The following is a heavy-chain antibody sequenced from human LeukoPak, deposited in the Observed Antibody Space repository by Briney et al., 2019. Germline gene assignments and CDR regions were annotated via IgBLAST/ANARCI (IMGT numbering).Heavy chain of an antibody. D-gene: IGHD3-16*02. CDR1: GFTFSDYY. CDR3: ARVSYYDYVWGSYRYGPFDY. V-gene: IGHV3-11*01. J-gene: IGHJ4*02. Sequence: GGSLRLSCAASGFTFSDYYMSWIRQAPGKGLEWASYISSSGSTIYYADSVKGRFTISRDNAKNSLYLQMNSLRAEDTAVYYCARVSYYDYVWGSYRYGPFDYWGQGTLVTVSS. CDR2: ISSSGSTI.